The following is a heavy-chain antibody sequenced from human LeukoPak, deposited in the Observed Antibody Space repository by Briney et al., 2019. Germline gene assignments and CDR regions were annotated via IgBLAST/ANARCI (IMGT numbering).Heavy chain of an antibody. CDR3: AKDIAQGYTFGSIEQDY. J-gene: IGHJ4*02. D-gene: IGHD5-18*01. Sequence: GGSLRLPCAVSGLTFSRYAMSWVRQAPGKGLEWVSAISESGSGTYYADSVKGRFTISRDNSKDTLSLQMNSLRAEDTAVYHCAKDIAQGYTFGSIEQDYWGQGTLVTVSS. V-gene: IGHV3-23*01. CDR1: GLTFSRYA. CDR2: ISESGSGT.